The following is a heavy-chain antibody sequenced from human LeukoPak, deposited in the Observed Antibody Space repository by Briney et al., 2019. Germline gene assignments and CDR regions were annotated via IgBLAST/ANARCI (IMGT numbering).Heavy chain of an antibody. CDR1: EGTFSSYA. Sequence: SVKVSCKASEGTFSSYAISWVRQAPGQGLEWMGGIIPIFGTANYAQKFQGRVTITADESTSTAYMELSSLRSEDTAVYYCARAIEVTGTTVWFDPWGQGTLVTVSS. V-gene: IGHV1-69*13. CDR3: ARAIEVTGTTVWFDP. J-gene: IGHJ5*02. CDR2: IIPIFGTA. D-gene: IGHD1-20*01.